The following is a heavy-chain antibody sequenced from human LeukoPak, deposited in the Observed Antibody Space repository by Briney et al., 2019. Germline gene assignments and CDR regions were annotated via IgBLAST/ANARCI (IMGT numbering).Heavy chain of an antibody. CDR1: GGSISSSSYY. CDR3: AATGDPWIQLWFF. Sequence: PSETLSLTYTVSGGSISSSSYYWGWIRQPPGKGLEWIGSIYYSGSTYYNPSLKSRVTISVDTSKNQFSLKLSSVTAADTAVYYCAATGDPWIQLWFFWGQGTLVTVSS. D-gene: IGHD5-18*01. V-gene: IGHV4-39*01. J-gene: IGHJ4*02. CDR2: IYYSGST.